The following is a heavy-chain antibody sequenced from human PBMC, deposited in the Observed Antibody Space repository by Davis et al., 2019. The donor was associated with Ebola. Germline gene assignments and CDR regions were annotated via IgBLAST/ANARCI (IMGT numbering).Heavy chain of an antibody. CDR1: GGSFSGYY. Sequence: MPSETLSLTCAVYGGSFSGYYWSWIRQLPGKGLEWIGEINHSGSTNYNPSLKSRVTISVDTSKNQFSLKLSSVTAADTAVYYCARARAYNWFDPWGQGTLVTVSS. CDR3: ARARAYNWFDP. V-gene: IGHV4-34*01. J-gene: IGHJ5*02. CDR2: INHSGST.